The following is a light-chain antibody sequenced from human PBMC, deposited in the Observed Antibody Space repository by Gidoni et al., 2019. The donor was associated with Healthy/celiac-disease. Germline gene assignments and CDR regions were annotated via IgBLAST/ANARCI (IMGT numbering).Light chain of an antibody. CDR1: QCISNY. J-gene: IGKJ4*01. V-gene: IGKV1-27*01. CDR2: AAS. CDR3: QKYNSALLT. Sequence: DIQMTQSPSSLSASVGDRVTITCRASQCISNYLAWYQQKPGKVPKLLIYAASTLQSGVTSRFSGSGSGTDFNLTISSLQPEDVATYYCQKYNSALLTFGGGTKVEIK.